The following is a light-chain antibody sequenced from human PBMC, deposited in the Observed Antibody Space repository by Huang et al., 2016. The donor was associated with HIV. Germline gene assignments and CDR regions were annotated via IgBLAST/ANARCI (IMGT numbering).Light chain of an antibody. V-gene: IGKV1-9*01. Sequence: IQLTQSPSSLSASVGDRVTITCRDSEGISSYLGWYQQKSGKDPKFLIYAASTLQSGVRSRCGGSGSGTDFTLAISSLQPEDLATYYCQQLNDYPWTFGQGTKVEIK. CDR2: AAS. CDR3: QQLNDYPWT. CDR1: EGISSY. J-gene: IGKJ1*01.